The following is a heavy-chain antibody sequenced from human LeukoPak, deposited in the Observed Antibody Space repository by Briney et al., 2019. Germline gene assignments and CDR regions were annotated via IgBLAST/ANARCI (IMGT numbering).Heavy chain of an antibody. V-gene: IGHV4-59*01. CDR1: GGSISSYY. Sequence: SETLSLTCTVSGGSISSYYWSWIRQPPGKGLEWIGYIYYSGSTNYNPSLKSRVTISVDTSKNQFSLKLSSVTAADTAVYYCVRAVKYSSSSGYFDYWGQGTLVTVSS. CDR2: IYYSGST. CDR3: VRAVKYSSSSGYFDY. J-gene: IGHJ4*02. D-gene: IGHD6-6*01.